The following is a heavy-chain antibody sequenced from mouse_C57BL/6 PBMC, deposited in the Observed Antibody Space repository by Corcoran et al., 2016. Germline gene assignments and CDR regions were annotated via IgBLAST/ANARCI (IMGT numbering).Heavy chain of an antibody. Sequence: EVQLQQSGPELVKPGASVKISCKASGYTFTDYYMNWVKQSHGKSLEWIGDINPNNGGTSYNQKFKGKATLTVDKSSSTAYMELRSLTSEDSAVYYCVRGGFYAQGFAYWGQGTLVTVSA. CDR1: GYTFTDYY. V-gene: IGHV1-26*01. CDR3: VRGGFYAQGFAY. CDR2: INPNNGGT. J-gene: IGHJ3*01. D-gene: IGHD2-3*01.